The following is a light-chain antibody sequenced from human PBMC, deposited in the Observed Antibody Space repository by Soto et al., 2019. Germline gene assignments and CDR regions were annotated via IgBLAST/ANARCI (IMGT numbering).Light chain of an antibody. CDR2: GAS. V-gene: IGKV3-20*01. Sequence: EIVLTQSPGTLSLSPGERATLSCRASQSVKSSYLAWYQQKPGQAPRLLIYGASSRSTGIPDRFSGSGSGTDFTLTISRLEPEDFAVYYCQPYVSSLYTFGQGTKLEIK. CDR1: QSVKSSY. J-gene: IGKJ2*01. CDR3: QPYVSSLYT.